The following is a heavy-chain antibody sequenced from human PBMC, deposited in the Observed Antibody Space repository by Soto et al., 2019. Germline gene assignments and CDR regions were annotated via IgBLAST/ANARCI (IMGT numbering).Heavy chain of an antibody. D-gene: IGHD2-21*02. V-gene: IGHV4-34*01. CDR1: GGSFSGYY. Sequence: PSETLSLTCAVYGGSFSGYYWSWIRQPPGKGLEWIGEINHSGSTNYNPSLKSRVTISVDTSKNQFSLKLSSVTAADTAVYYGARVRLAYCGGDCPNYFDHWGQGTLVTVSS. CDR2: INHSGST. J-gene: IGHJ4*02. CDR3: ARVRLAYCGGDCPNYFDH.